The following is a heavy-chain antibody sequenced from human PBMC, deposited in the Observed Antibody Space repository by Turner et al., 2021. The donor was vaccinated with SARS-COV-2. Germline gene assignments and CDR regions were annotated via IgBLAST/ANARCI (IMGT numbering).Heavy chain of an antibody. D-gene: IGHD2-21*02. Sequence: QVQLVQSGAEVRKPGSSVNVSCMASGGTFSSFNWVRQAPGQGLEWMGGIIPLPGIANYAQKFQGRVTVTADTSTSTVYMELSSLRSEDTAVYYCARPTSCGGDCYYFDLWGRGTLVTVSS. CDR2: IIPLPGIA. CDR3: ARPTSCGGDCYYFDL. V-gene: IGHV1-69*04. CDR1: GGTFSS. J-gene: IGHJ2*01.